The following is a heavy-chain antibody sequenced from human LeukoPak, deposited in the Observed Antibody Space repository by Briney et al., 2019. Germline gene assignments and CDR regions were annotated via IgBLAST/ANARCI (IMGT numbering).Heavy chain of an antibody. D-gene: IGHD3-22*01. Sequence: SETLSLTCTVSGYSISSGYYWGWIRQPPGKGLEWIGSIYHSGSTYYNPSLKSRVTISVDTSKNQFSLKLSSVTAADTAVYYCARGSDRSDSHYFDYWGQGTLVTVSS. CDR2: IYHSGST. CDR3: ARGSDRSDSHYFDY. J-gene: IGHJ4*02. V-gene: IGHV4-38-2*02. CDR1: GYSISSGYY.